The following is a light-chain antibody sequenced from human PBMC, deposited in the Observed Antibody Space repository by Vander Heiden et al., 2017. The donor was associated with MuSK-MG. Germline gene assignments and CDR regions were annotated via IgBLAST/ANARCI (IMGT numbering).Light chain of an antibody. CDR1: KLGDKY. V-gene: IGLV3-1*01. CDR2: QDT. CDR3: QAWDSSTVV. J-gene: IGLJ2*01. Sequence: SSALPRPPSVSLSPGQTASITCSGDKLGDKYACWYQQKPGQSPVLVIYQDTKRPSGIPERFSGSNSGNTATLTISGTQAMDEADYYCQAWDSSTVVFGGGTKLTVL.